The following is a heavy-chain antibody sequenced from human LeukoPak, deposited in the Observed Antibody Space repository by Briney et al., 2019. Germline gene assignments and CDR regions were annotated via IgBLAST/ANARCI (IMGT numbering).Heavy chain of an antibody. CDR1: GLTISSHW. V-gene: IGHV3-74*01. CDR3: ARGRGPYGWFDP. J-gene: IGHJ5*02. CDR2: INSDGSST. Sequence: GGSLRLSCAASGLTISSHWMHWVRQVPGKGLVWVSRINSDGSSTNYADSVKGRLTISRDNAKNTLYLQMNSLRAEDTAVYYCARGRGPYGWFDPWGQGALVTVSS. D-gene: IGHD3-10*01.